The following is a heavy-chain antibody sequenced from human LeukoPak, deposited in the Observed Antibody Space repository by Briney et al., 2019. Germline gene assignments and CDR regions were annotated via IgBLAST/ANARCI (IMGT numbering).Heavy chain of an antibody. CDR2: ISGSGGST. J-gene: IGHJ6*02. V-gene: IGHV3-23*01. CDR1: GFTFSSYA. CDR3: ANPVSPRARPYYYYGMDV. Sequence: PGGSLRLSCAASGFTFSSYAMSWVRQAPGKGLEWVSAISGSGGSTYYADSVKGRFTISRDNSKNTLYLQMNSLRAEDTAVYYCANPVSPRARPYYYYGMDVWGQGTTVTVSS.